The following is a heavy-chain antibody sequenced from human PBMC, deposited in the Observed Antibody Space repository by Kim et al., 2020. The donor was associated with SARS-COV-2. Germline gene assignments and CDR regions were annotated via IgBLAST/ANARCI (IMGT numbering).Heavy chain of an antibody. CDR2: T. D-gene: IGHD5-18*01. CDR3: ARGGYSSGLDY. V-gene: IGHV4-59*09. Sequence: TNYKPPLKSRITISVDTSKHQFSLKLSSVTAADTAVYYCARGGYSSGLDYWGQGTLVTVSS. J-gene: IGHJ4*02.